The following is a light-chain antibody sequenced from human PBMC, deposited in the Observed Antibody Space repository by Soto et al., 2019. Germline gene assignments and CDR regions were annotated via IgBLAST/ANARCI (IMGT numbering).Light chain of an antibody. V-gene: IGKV1-17*03. Sequence: DIQMTQSPSAMSASVGVRVTITCRASQDISNYLAWFQQKPGKVPKRLIYAASSLQSGVPSRFSGSGPGTEFIPTISSLQPEDFAASYCLQHNSYPWTFGQGTKVEIK. CDR1: QDISNY. J-gene: IGKJ1*01. CDR3: LQHNSYPWT. CDR2: AAS.